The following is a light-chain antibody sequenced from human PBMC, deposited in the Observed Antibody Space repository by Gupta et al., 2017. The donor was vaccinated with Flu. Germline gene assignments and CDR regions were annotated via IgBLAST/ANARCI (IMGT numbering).Light chain of an antibody. CDR2: DAS. Sequence: ATLSLSPGDRATLSCRASQSVTSQLAWYQQKPGLAPRLLIYDASNRAADIPPRFSGSGSGTDFTLTISSLEPEDFAVYYCQQRYNWPPLTFGGGTKVELK. CDR1: QSVTSQ. J-gene: IGKJ4*01. CDR3: QQRYNWPPLT. V-gene: IGKV3-11*01.